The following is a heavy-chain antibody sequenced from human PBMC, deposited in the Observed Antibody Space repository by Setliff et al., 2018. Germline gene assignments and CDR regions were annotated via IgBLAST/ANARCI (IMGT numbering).Heavy chain of an antibody. J-gene: IGHJ4*02. CDR1: GYSIGSDY. D-gene: IGHD3-3*01. CDR2: ISATGGAT. Sequence: ETLSLTCRVSGYSIGSDYFWAWVRQPPGKGLEWVALISATGGATYYADSVKGRFTIFSDNSKNSLYLQMNDLRAEDTAVYYCVKDLASWSPDRWGLGTLVTVSS. V-gene: IGHV3-23*01. CDR3: VKDLASWSPDR.